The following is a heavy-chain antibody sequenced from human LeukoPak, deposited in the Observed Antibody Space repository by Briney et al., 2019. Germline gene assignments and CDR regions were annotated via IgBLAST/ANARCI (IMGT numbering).Heavy chain of an antibody. CDR3: AKIAGTYSPDY. CDR2: ISNNGGST. D-gene: IGHD1-26*01. J-gene: IGHJ4*02. V-gene: IGHV3-64D*06. Sequence: GGSLRLSCSASGFTFSSYAMNWVRQAPGKGLEYVSAISNNGGSTYYADSVKGRFTISRDNSKNTLYLQMSSLRAEDTAVYYCAKIAGTYSPDYWGQGTLVTVSS. CDR1: GFTFSSYA.